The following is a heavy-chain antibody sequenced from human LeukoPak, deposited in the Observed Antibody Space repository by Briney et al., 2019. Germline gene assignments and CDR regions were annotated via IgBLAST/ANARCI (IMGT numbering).Heavy chain of an antibody. CDR3: ARYGSAWYNDS. CDR2: TYYRSKWYS. CDR1: GDSVSSSSAA. J-gene: IGHJ4*02. D-gene: IGHD6-19*01. V-gene: IGHV6-1*01. Sequence: SQTLSLTCAISGDSVSSSSAAWIWIRQSPSRGLEWLGRTYYRSKWYSDYGPSVRGRITIGPDASKNQFSLQLNSVTPEDTAIYYCARYGSAWYNDSWGQGTLVTVSS.